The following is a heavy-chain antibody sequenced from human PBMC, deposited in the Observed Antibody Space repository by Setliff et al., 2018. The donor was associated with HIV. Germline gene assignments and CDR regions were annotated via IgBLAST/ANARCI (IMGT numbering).Heavy chain of an antibody. Sequence: PGGSLRLSCAASGFTFSSYSMNWVRQAPGKGLEWVAFIRYDGSNEHYADSVKGRFTISRDNAKHTLYLQMNSLRAEDTAVYYCVRKAEVGTTTHFDYWGQGTLVTVSS. V-gene: IGHV3-30*02. J-gene: IGHJ4*02. CDR1: GFTFSSYS. CDR3: VRKAEVGTTTHFDY. D-gene: IGHD1-26*01. CDR2: IRYDGSNE.